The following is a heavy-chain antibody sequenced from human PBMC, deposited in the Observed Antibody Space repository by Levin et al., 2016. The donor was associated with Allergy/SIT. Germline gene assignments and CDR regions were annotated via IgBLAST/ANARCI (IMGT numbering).Heavy chain of an antibody. CDR3: ATDVVSAAAGRGLEP. CDR1: GSRTT. V-gene: IGHV1-69*04. CDR2: VVPLFGVA. D-gene: IGHD2-2*01. Sequence: SVKVSCKASGSRTTISWVRLAPGQGPEWMGRVVPLFGVANYAQKFQGRVTITADRDTNTAYMELSGLRPEDTAMYYCATDVVSAAAGRGLEPWGQGTLVTVSS. J-gene: IGHJ5*02.